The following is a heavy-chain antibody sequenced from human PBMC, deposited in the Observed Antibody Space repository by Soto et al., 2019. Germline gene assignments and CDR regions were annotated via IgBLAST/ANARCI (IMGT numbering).Heavy chain of an antibody. Sequence: QGQLVQSGGEVKKSGASVKVSCKASGYTFSRYGISWVRQAPGQGLEWMGWISGYNGDTNYAQKFQGRVTXTXXXSXATAYMELRSLTSDDTAVYYCAKNGQPPYYYYGLDVWGQGTTVTVSS. CDR2: ISGYNGDT. D-gene: IGHD2-8*01. CDR1: GYTFSRYG. CDR3: AKNGQPPYYYYGLDV. V-gene: IGHV1-18*01. J-gene: IGHJ6*02.